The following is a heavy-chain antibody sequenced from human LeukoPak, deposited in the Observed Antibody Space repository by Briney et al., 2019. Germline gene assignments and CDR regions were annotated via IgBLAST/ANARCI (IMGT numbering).Heavy chain of an antibody. V-gene: IGHV4-59*01. D-gene: IGHD2-15*01. J-gene: IGHJ4*02. CDR3: ASLSRVAGTFSEFLF. CDR1: GGSMSFYY. Sequence: SETLSLTCSVAGGSMSFYYWSWIRQPPGKGLEWIGYVSYSGGTNYRPSLKSRVTISVDTSKNQFSLKLSSVTAADTAVYYCASLSRVAGTFSEFLFWGQGTLVTVSS. CDR2: VSYSGGT.